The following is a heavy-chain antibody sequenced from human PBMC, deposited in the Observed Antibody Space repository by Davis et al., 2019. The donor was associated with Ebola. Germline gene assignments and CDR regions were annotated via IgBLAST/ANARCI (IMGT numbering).Heavy chain of an antibody. CDR3: TTASVTYYDFWSGYLEGVGYYYGMDV. CDR2: IKSKTDGGTT. D-gene: IGHD3-3*01. J-gene: IGHJ6*02. V-gene: IGHV3-15*01. CDR1: GFTFSNAW. Sequence: GGSLRLSCAASGFTFSNAWMSWVRQAPGKGLEWVGRIKSKTDGGTTDYAAPVKGRFTISRDDSKNTLYLQMNSLKTEDTAVYYCTTASVTYYDFWSGYLEGVGYYYGMDVWGQGTTVTVSS.